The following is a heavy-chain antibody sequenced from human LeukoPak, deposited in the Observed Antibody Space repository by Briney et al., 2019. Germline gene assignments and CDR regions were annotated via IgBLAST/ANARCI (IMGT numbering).Heavy chain of an antibody. J-gene: IGHJ4*02. V-gene: IGHV3-30*03. Sequence: HSGGSLRLSCAASGFTFSSYGMHWVRQAPGKGLEWVAVISYDGSNKYYADSVKGRFTISRDNSKNTLYLQMNSLKTEDTAVYYCTTVEDYGSGSLTFWGQGTLVTVSS. CDR3: TTVEDYGSGSLTF. D-gene: IGHD3-10*01. CDR1: GFTFSSYG. CDR2: ISYDGSNK.